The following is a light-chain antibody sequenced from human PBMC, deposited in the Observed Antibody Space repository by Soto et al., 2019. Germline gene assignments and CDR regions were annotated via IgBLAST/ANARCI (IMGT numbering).Light chain of an antibody. Sequence: DIQMTQSPSTLSASVGDRVTITCRASQSISSGLAWYQQKPGKAPKLLIYRASRLGNGVPSRFSGSGSGTEFTLTISSLQPDDFATYYCQQYDSSVYTFGQGTKLEIK. CDR3: QQYDSSVYT. J-gene: IGKJ2*01. CDR2: RAS. CDR1: QSISSG. V-gene: IGKV1-5*03.